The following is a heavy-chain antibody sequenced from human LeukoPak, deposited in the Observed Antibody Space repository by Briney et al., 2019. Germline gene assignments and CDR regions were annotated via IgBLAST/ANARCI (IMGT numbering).Heavy chain of an antibody. V-gene: IGHV3-7*03. J-gene: IGHJ4*02. CDR2: IKQDGSEK. CDR1: GFTFSSYW. D-gene: IGHD3-9*01. CDR3: ARLRGQYFDWLPQYYFDY. Sequence: SGGSLRLSCAASGFTFSSYWMSWVRQAPGKGLEWVTNIKQDGSEKYYVDSVKGRFTISRDNAKNSLYLQMNSLRAEDTAVYYCARLRGQYFDWLPQYYFDYWGQGTLVTVSS.